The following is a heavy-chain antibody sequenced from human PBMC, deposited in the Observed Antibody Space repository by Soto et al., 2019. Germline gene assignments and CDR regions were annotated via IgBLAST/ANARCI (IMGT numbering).Heavy chain of an antibody. V-gene: IGHV3-11*01. CDR1: GFTFSDYY. J-gene: IGHJ6*03. Sequence: GGSLRLSCAASGFTFSDYYMSWIRQAPGKGLEWVSYISSSGSTIYYADSVKGRFTISRDNAKNSLCLQMNSLRAEDTAVYYCARDSTDIVATINSYYYYYMDVWGKGTTVTVSS. D-gene: IGHD5-12*01. CDR3: ARDSTDIVATINSYYYYYMDV. CDR2: ISSSGSTI.